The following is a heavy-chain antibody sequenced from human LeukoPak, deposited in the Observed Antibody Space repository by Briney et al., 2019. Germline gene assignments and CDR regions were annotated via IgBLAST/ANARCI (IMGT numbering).Heavy chain of an antibody. J-gene: IGHJ5*02. CDR1: GGSISSGGYY. CDR3: ARHWDTAMVTPNWFDP. V-gene: IGHV4-31*03. CDR2: IYYSGST. Sequence: SETLSLTCTVSGGSISSGGYYWSWIRQHPGKGLEWIGYIYYSGSTYYNPSLKSRVTISVDTSKNQFSLKLSSVTAADTAVYYCARHWDTAMVTPNWFDPWGQGTLVTVSS. D-gene: IGHD5-18*01.